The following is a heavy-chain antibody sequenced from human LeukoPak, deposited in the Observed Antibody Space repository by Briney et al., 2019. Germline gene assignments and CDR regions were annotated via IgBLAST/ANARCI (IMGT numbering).Heavy chain of an antibody. D-gene: IGHD5-18*01. CDR2: ISWDGGST. Sequence: GGSLRLSCAASGFTFDDYAMHWVRQAPGKGLEWVSLISWDGGSTYYADSVKGRFTISRDNAKNSLYLQMNSLRAEDTALYYCARDLRGYSYGYVGYWGQGTLVTVSS. J-gene: IGHJ4*02. CDR3: ARDLRGYSYGYVGY. CDR1: GFTFDDYA. V-gene: IGHV3-43D*03.